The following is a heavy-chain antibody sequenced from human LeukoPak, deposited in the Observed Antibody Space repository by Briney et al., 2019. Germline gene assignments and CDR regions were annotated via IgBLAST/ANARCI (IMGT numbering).Heavy chain of an antibody. D-gene: IGHD6-19*01. CDR1: GYIFTGYH. V-gene: IGHV1-2*02. J-gene: IGHJ4*02. CDR2: INPNNGTT. CDR3: ARDLGSGWYLFDN. Sequence: ASVKVSCKAGGYIFTGYHMHWVRQAPGQGLEWMGWINPNNGTTNYAQKFQGRVTMTRDTSISTVYMELSRLTSDDTALYYCARDLGSGWYLFDNWGQGTLVTASS.